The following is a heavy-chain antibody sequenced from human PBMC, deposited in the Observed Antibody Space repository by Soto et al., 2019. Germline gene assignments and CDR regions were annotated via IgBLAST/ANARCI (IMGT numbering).Heavy chain of an antibody. CDR2: ISGSGGST. V-gene: IGHV3-23*01. J-gene: IGHJ4*02. Sequence: EVQLLESGGGLVQPGGSLRLSCAASGFTFSSYAMSWVRQAPGKGLEWVSAISGSGGSTYYADSVKCRFTISRDNSKNTLYLQMNSLRAEDTAVYYCAKVYSGSYYFDYWGQGTLVTVSS. CDR1: GFTFSSYA. D-gene: IGHD1-26*01. CDR3: AKVYSGSYYFDY.